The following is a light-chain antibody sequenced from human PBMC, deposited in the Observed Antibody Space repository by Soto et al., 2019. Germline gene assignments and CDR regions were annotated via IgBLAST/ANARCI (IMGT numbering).Light chain of an antibody. CDR3: LHHGSSLWT. CDR2: GAS. Sequence: EIVLTQSPDTLSLSPGERATLSCRASQSVSSSYLAWYQQKPGQAPRLLIYGASSRATGIPDRFSGSGSGTDFTLTISRLEPEDFAMYYCLHHGSSLWTFGQGTKVDIK. CDR1: QSVSSSY. J-gene: IGKJ1*01. V-gene: IGKV3-20*01.